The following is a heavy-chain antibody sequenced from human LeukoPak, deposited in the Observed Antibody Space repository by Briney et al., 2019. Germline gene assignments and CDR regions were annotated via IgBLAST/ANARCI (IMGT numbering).Heavy chain of an antibody. CDR1: GFTFRTYW. D-gene: IGHD2-15*01. Sequence: GGSLRFSCAASGFTFRTYWMNWVRQAPGEGLEWVSGIYSGGNTFYADSVKGRFTVSRDNPENTLYLQMNSLRAEDTAVYYCARDAYCSGGSCYSDYWGQGTLVTVSS. CDR2: IYSGGNT. J-gene: IGHJ4*02. V-gene: IGHV3-66*01. CDR3: ARDAYCSGGSCYSDY.